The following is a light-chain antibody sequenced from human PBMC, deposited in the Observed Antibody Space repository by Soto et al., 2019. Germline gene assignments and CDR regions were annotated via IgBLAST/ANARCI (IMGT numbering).Light chain of an antibody. CDR3: QQYSPYSYS. V-gene: IGKV1-5*03. Sequence: GDRVTITCRASQSTTGWLAWYQQKPGKAPKLLIYGTSSLETGVPSRFSGSGSGTEFTLTITYLQPDDFATYYCQQYSPYSYSFGQGTKLEIK. J-gene: IGKJ2*03. CDR1: QSTTGW. CDR2: GTS.